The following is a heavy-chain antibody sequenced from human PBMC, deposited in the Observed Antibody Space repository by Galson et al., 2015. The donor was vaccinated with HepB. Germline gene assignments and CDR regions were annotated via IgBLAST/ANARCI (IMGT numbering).Heavy chain of an antibody. D-gene: IGHD3-10*01. CDR3: SGGSYSSKSWAFDI. Sequence: TLSLTCTVSGGSISSGGYYWSWIRQHPGKGLEWSGDIYYSGSTYYNPSLKSRVTISVDTSKNQFSLKLSSVTAADTAVYYWSGGSYSSKSWAFDIWGQGTMVTVSS. CDR2: IYYSGST. CDR1: GGSISSGGYY. V-gene: IGHV4-31*03. J-gene: IGHJ3*02.